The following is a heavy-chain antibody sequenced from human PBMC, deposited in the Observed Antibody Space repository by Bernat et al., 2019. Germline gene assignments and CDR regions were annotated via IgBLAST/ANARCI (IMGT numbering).Heavy chain of an antibody. CDR1: GFTFSSYG. J-gene: IGHJ6*03. CDR2: ISYDGSNK. V-gene: IGHV3-30*18. CDR3: AKDGRCLEWLTHYYMDV. D-gene: IGHD3-3*01. Sequence: QVQLVESGGGVVQPGRSLRLSCAASGFTFSSYGMHWVRQAPGKGLEWVAVISYDGSNKYYADSVKGRFTISRDNSKNTLYLQMNSLRAEDTAVYYCAKDGRCLEWLTHYYMDVWGKGTTVTVSS.